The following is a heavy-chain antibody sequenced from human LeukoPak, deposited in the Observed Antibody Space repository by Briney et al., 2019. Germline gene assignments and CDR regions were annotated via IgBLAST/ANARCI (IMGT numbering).Heavy chain of an antibody. CDR2: INSDGSST. D-gene: IGHD3-22*01. Sequence: PGGSLRLSCAASGFTFSSYWMHWVRQAPGKGLVWVSRINSDGSSTNYADSVKGRFTISRDNAKNTLYLQMNSLRAEDTAVYYCARVLAIDYYDSSGYYSWGQGTLVTVS. CDR1: GFTFSSYW. J-gene: IGHJ4*02. V-gene: IGHV3-74*01. CDR3: ARVLAIDYYDSSGYYS.